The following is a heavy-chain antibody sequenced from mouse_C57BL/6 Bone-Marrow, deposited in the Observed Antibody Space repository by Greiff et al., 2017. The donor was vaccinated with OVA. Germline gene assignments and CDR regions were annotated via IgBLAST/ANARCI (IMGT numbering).Heavy chain of an antibody. CDR3: AGFYYGSSYGYAMDY. D-gene: IGHD1-1*01. Sequence: EVQLVESGPGLVKPSQSLSLTCSVTGYSITSGYYWNWIRQFPGNKLEWMGYISYDGSNNYNPSLKNRISITRYTSKNQFFLKLNSVTTEDTATYYCAGFYYGSSYGYAMDYWGQGTSVTVSS. J-gene: IGHJ4*01. V-gene: IGHV3-6*01. CDR1: GYSITSGYY. CDR2: ISYDGSN.